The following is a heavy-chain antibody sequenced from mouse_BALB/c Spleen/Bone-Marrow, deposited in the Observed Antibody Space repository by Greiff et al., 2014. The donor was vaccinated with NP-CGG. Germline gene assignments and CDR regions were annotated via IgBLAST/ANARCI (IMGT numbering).Heavy chain of an antibody. Sequence: EVQLQQSGPELVKPGASVKISCGTSGYTFTDYTIHWVKQSPGKSLEWIGNINPNIGGTTYNQKFKGKATLTLDKSSRTAYMELRSLTSEDSAVYYCARGRFAYWGQGTLVTVSA. V-gene: IGHV1-22*01. J-gene: IGHJ3*01. CDR1: GYTFTDYT. CDR2: INPNIGGT. CDR3: ARGRFAY.